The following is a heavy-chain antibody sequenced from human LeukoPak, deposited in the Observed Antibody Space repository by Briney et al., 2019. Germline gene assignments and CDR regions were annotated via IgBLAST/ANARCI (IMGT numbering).Heavy chain of an antibody. CDR3: ASLPITMVRGVITDYYYYMDV. D-gene: IGHD3-10*01. J-gene: IGHJ6*03. CDR1: GYTFTGYY. CDR2: INPNSGGT. V-gene: IGHV1-2*02. Sequence: ASVKVSCKASGYTFTGYYMHWVRQAPGQGLEWMGWINPNSGGTNYAQKFQGRVTMTRDTSISTAYMELSRLRSDDTAVYYCASLPITMVRGVITDYYYYMDVCGKGTTVTVSS.